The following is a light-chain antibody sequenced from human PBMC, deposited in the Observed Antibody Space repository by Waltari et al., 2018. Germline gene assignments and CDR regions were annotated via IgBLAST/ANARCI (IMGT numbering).Light chain of an antibody. CDR1: QSLLHSNGNTY. V-gene: IGKV2-40*01. CDR3: VQAIAFPFT. CDR2: GGS. Sequence: DIVMTQTPLSLPITRGEAASISCRSSQSLLHSNGNTYLHWYLQKPGQSPQLLIYGGSNRASGVPDRFSGSGSGTDFTLKISKVEAEDVGVYYCVQAIAFPFTFGPGTKLDIK. J-gene: IGKJ3*01.